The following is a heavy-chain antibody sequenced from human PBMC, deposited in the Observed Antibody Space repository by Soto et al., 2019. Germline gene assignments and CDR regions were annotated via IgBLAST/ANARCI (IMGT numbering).Heavy chain of an antibody. Sequence: PGESLKISCKGSGYSFTSYWISWVRQMPGKGLEWMGRIDPSDSYTNYSPSFQGHVTISADKSISTAYLQWSSLKASDTAMYYCARQATYDSSGRNWFDPWGQGTLVTVSS. CDR2: IDPSDSYT. D-gene: IGHD3-22*01. CDR3: ARQATYDSSGRNWFDP. CDR1: GYSFTSYW. V-gene: IGHV5-10-1*01. J-gene: IGHJ5*02.